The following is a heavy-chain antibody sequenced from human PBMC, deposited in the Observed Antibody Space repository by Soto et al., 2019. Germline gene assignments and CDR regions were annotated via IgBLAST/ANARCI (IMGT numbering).Heavy chain of an antibody. V-gene: IGHV3-11*01. J-gene: IGHJ6*02. CDR3: ARDRRGKRQVKYYYYYYGMDV. Sequence: QVQLVESGGGLVKPGGSLRLSCAASGFTFSDYYMSWIRQAPGKWLEWVSYISSSGSTIYYADSVKGRFTISRDNSKNSLYLQMNSMRAEDTAVYYCARDRRGKRQVKYYYYYYGMDVWVQGTTVTVSS. CDR1: GFTFSDYY. CDR2: ISSSGSTI. D-gene: IGHD3-22*01.